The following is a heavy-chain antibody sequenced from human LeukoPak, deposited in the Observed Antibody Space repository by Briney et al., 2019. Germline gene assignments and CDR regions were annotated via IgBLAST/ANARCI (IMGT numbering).Heavy chain of an antibody. CDR1: GGSFSGYY. D-gene: IGHD3-22*01. V-gene: IGHV4-34*01. CDR3: ARENYYDSSGPAFDY. Sequence: SETLSLTCAVYGGSFSGYYWSWIRQPPGKGLEWLGNIYNSGSSNYSPSLRSRVSISVDTSKNQFSLKLSSVTAADTAVYYCARENYYDSSGPAFDYWGQGTLVTVSS. J-gene: IGHJ4*02. CDR2: IYNSGSS.